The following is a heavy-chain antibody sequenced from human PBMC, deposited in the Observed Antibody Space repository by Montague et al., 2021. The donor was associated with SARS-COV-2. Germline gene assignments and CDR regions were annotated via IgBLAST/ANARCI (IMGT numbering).Heavy chain of an antibody. CDR1: GFSLSTSGMC. V-gene: IGHV2-70*01. J-gene: IGHJ4*02. Sequence: VKPTQTLTLTCTFSGFSLSTSGMCVSWIRQPPGKALEWLALIDWVDDKYYSTSLKTRLTISKDTSKNQVVLTMTNMDPVDTATYYCATTIYDYVWGTRVEFDYWGQGTLVTVSS. CDR3: ATTIYDYVWGTRVEFDY. D-gene: IGHD3-16*01. CDR2: IDWVDDK.